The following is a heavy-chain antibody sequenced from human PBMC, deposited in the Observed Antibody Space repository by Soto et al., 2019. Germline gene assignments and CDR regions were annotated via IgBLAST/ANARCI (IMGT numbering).Heavy chain of an antibody. V-gene: IGHV4-4*02. J-gene: IGHJ4*03. CDR3: ASREPRTGGPV. CDR2: IYLNGDI. D-gene: IGHD2-8*02. CDR1: GGSITSGHW. Sequence: QVQLQESGPGLVESSGTLSLTCAVYGGSITSGHWWTWVRQSPGKGLEWIGAIYLNGDINYSPSRARGDNVSRYISSNKLSPRLTSVTSADKAVYFCASREPRTGGPVWGPGTVVTVSS.